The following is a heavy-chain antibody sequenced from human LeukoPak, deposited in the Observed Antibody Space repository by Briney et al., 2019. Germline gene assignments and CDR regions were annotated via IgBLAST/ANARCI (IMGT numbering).Heavy chain of an antibody. J-gene: IGHJ4*02. Sequence: PSETLSLTCTVSGGSISSYYWSWIRQPPGKGLEWIGYIYYSGSTNYNPSLKSRVTISVDTSKNQFSLKLSSVTAADTAVYYCARASSGWSTDHYFDYWGQGTLVTVSS. D-gene: IGHD6-19*01. V-gene: IGHV4-59*01. CDR2: IYYSGST. CDR1: GGSISSYY. CDR3: ARASSGWSTDHYFDY.